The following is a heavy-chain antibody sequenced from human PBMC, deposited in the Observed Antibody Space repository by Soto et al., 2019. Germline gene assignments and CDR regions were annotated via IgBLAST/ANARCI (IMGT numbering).Heavy chain of an antibody. Sequence: GASVKVSCKASGYTFTGYYMHWVRQAPGQGLEWMGWINPNSGGTNYAQKFQGWVTMTRDTSISTAYMELSRLRSDDTAVYYCARGEGVAAGLYNWFDPWGQGTLVTVSS. D-gene: IGHD2-15*01. V-gene: IGHV1-2*04. CDR2: INPNSGGT. CDR3: ARGEGVAAGLYNWFDP. CDR1: GYTFTGYY. J-gene: IGHJ5*02.